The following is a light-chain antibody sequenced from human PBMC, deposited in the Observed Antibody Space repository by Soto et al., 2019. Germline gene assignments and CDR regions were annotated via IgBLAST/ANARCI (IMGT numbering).Light chain of an antibody. J-gene: IGKJ2*01. CDR3: MQALQSQYT. CDR2: LGS. V-gene: IGKV2-28*01. Sequence: DIVMTQSPLSLPVTPGEPASISCRSSQSLLHSNGYNYLDWYLQKPGQSPQLLIYLGSNRASGVPDRFSVSGAGTDFTLKISRVEAEDVGVYYGMQALQSQYTCGQGTKLEIK. CDR1: QSLLHSNGYNY.